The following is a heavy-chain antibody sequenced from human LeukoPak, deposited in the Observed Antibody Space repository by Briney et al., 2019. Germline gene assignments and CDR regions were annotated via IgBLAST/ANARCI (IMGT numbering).Heavy chain of an antibody. Sequence: GGSLRLSCAASGFTFSSYWMHWVRQAPGKGLVWVSRINTDGSSTSYADSVKGRFTISRDNAKNTLYLQLNSLRAEDTAVYYCARSDYGDYKGSRLHYYGMDVWGQGTTVTVSS. CDR3: ARSDYGDYKGSRLHYYGMDV. D-gene: IGHD4-17*01. J-gene: IGHJ6*02. CDR1: GFTFSSYW. V-gene: IGHV3-74*01. CDR2: INTDGSST.